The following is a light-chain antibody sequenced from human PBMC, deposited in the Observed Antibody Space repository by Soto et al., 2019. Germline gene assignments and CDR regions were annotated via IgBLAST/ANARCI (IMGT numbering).Light chain of an antibody. CDR2: AAS. CDR3: LQDYNYPRT. Sequence: AIQMTQSPSSLSASIGDRVTIACRASQAIRNDLGWYQQRPGKAPTLLIYAASTLQSGVPSRFSGSGSGTHFTLTISSLQPEDFATYYCLQDYNYPRTFGQGTKVDIK. V-gene: IGKV1-6*01. J-gene: IGKJ1*01. CDR1: QAIRND.